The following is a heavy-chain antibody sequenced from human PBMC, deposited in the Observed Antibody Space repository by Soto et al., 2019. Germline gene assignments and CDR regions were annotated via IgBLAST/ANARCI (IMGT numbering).Heavy chain of an antibody. CDR3: TRANWYSEY. CDR1: GGSISNHY. CDR2: IYYNGNT. J-gene: IGHJ4*02. D-gene: IGHD7-27*01. V-gene: IGHV4-59*11. Sequence: QVQLQESGPGLVKPSETLSLTCSVSGGSISNHYWSWIRQPPGKGLEWIGYIYYNGNTNYNPSLKGRVPMSVDTSRNQISLKLTPVTAADTAVYYCTRANWYSEYWGQGTLVTVSS.